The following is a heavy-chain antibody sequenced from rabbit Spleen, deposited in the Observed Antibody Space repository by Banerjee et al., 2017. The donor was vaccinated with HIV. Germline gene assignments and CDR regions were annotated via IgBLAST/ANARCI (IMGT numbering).Heavy chain of an antibody. D-gene: IGHD1-1*01. CDR2: IDSGSSGFT. V-gene: IGHV1S40*01. Sequence: QSLEESGGDLVKPGASLTLTCTASGVSFSISSYMCWVRQAPGKGLEWIACIDSGSSGFTYYATWAKGRFTCSKTSSTTVTLQMTRLTAADTAPYFCARPISGTYMLWGQGTLVTVS. CDR3: ARPISGTYML. J-gene: IGHJ3*01. CDR1: GVSFSISSY.